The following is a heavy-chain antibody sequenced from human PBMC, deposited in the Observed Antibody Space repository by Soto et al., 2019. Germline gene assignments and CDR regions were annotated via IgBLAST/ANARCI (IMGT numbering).Heavy chain of an antibody. CDR1: GDSISVGYY. CDR3: ARDRGSYGKAV. J-gene: IGHJ6*02. V-gene: IGHV4-31*03. Sequence: QVQLQESGPGLVKPSQTLSLTCTVSGDSISVGYYWSWIRQHPGKGLEWIGYVSPSGTTYYNPSLKSRVSISTDTSKNQFSLEVSSVTAAVTAIYYCARDRGSYGKAVSGQGTTVTVSS. CDR2: VSPSGTT.